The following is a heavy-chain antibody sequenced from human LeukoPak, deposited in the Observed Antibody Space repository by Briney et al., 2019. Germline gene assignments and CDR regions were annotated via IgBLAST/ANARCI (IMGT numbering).Heavy chain of an antibody. CDR3: AREETGTDFDY. V-gene: IGHV3-74*01. J-gene: IGHJ4*02. CDR2: INSDGSST. CDR1: GFTFSSYW. Sequence: GGSLRLFYAASGFTFSSYWMHWVCQAPGKGLVWVSRINSDGSSTSYADSVKGRFTISRDNAKNTLYLQMNSLRAEDTAVYYCAREETGTDFDYWGQETLVTVSS. D-gene: IGHD1-7*01.